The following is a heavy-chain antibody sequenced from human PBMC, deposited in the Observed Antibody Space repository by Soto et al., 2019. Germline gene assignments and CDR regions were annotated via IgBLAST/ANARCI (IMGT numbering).Heavy chain of an antibody. D-gene: IGHD5-18*01. CDR1: GGTFSSYA. CDR2: ITPIFGTA. J-gene: IGHJ4*02. V-gene: IGHV1-69*06. Sequence: QVQLVQSGAEVKKPGSSVKVSCKASGGTFSSYAISWVRQAPGQGLEWMGGITPIFGTANYAQKIQGRVTITADKSTSTAYMELSSLRSEDTAVYYCAREGKIQLWLLDYWGQGTLVTVSS. CDR3: AREGKIQLWLLDY.